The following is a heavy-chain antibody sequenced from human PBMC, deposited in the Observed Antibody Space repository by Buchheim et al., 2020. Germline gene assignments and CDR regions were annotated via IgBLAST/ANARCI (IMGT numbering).Heavy chain of an antibody. CDR1: GDSISTYY. CDR3: ARDRSHTHGRCFGF. CDR2: THSGGST. D-gene: IGHD1-26*01. J-gene: IGHJ4*02. Sequence: QVRLQESGPGLLKPSETLSLTCTVAGDSISTYYWSWIRQSPGKGLEWIGYTHSGGSTNYNPSLQSRVTISTDTSKNQFSLDLTSVTAADTAVYYCARDRSHTHGRCFGFGGQG. V-gene: IGHV4-4*08.